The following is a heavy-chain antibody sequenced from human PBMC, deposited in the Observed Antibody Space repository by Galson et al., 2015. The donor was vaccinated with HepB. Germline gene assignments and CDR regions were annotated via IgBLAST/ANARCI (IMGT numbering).Heavy chain of an antibody. J-gene: IGHJ4*02. CDR2: INAGNGNT. Sequence: SVKVSCKASGYTFTNYAMHWVRQAPGQRLEWMGWINAGNGNTKYSQKFQGRVTITRDTSASTAYMELSSLRSEDTAVYYCAREGQQLMGNYWGQGTLVTVSS. CDR3: AREGQQLMGNY. D-gene: IGHD6-13*01. CDR1: GYTFTNYA. V-gene: IGHV1-3*01.